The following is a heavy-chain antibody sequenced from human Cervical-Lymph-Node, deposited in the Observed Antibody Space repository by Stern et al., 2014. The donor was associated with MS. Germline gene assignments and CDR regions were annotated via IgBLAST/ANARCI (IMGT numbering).Heavy chain of an antibody. D-gene: IGHD3-3*01. CDR1: GFTFDDYA. Sequence: EVQMVESGGGLVQPGKSLRLSCAASGFTFDDYAMHWVRQAPGKGLEWVSSISWNSRTIDYADSVKGRFTISRDNAKNSLYLQMNSLRAEDTAFYYCARARRGLLEPVSHWGQGTLVTVSS. CDR2: ISWNSRTI. CDR3: ARARRGLLEPVSH. V-gene: IGHV3-9*01. J-gene: IGHJ4*02.